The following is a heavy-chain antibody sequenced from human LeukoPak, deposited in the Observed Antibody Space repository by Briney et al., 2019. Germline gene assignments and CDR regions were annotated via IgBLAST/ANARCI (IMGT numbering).Heavy chain of an antibody. J-gene: IGHJ4*02. CDR1: GFTFSSYA. V-gene: IGHV3-30*04. CDR3: AKELQFNDRCLDY. D-gene: IGHD5-24*01. Sequence: HPGRSLRLSCAASGFTFSSYAMHWVRQAPGKGLEWVAVISYDGSNKYYADSVKGRFTISRDNSKNTLYLQMNSLRAEDTAVYYCAKELQFNDRCLDYWGQGTLVTVSS. CDR2: ISYDGSNK.